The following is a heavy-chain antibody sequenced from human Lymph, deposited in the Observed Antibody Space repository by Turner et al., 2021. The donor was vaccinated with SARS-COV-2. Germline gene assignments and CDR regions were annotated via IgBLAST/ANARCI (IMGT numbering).Heavy chain of an antibody. D-gene: IGHD2-2*01. CDR3: ARGSRDCSSTSCYPFFDY. CDR1: GGTFSSYA. Sequence: QVQLVQSGAEVKKPGSSVKVSCTASGGTFSSYAISWVRQAPGQGLEWMGEIIPIVGTANYAQKVQGRVTITADASTSTAHMELSSLRSEDTAVYYCARGSRDCSSTSCYPFFDYWGQGTLVTVSS. J-gene: IGHJ4*02. V-gene: IGHV1-69*01. CDR2: IIPIVGTA.